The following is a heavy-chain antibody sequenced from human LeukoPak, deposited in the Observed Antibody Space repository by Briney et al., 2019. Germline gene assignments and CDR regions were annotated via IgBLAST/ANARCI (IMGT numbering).Heavy chain of an antibody. CDR1: GGSISSYY. Sequence: PSETLSLTCTVSGGSISSYYWSWIRQPAGKGLEWIGRIYTSGSTNYNPSLKSRVTMSLDTSKNQLSLNLTSVTAADTAVYYCSRENGAFSPFGYWGQGTLVTVLS. V-gene: IGHV4-4*07. J-gene: IGHJ4*02. CDR2: IYTSGST. CDR3: SRENGAFSPFGY. D-gene: IGHD2-8*01.